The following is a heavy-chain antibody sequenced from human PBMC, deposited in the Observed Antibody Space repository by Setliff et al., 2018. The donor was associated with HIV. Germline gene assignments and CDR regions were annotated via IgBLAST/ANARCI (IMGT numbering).Heavy chain of an antibody. CDR2: IYHSGST. CDR3: ARHHKYGFL. V-gene: IGHV4-38-2*01. J-gene: IGHJ4*02. Sequence: SETLSLTCAVSGYSISSGYYWGWIRQPPGKGLEWIGSIYHSGSTYYNPSLKSRVTISVDTSKNQFSLKLSSVTAADTAVYYCARHHKYGFLWGQGTLVTVSS. CDR1: GYSISSGYY. D-gene: IGHD3-10*01.